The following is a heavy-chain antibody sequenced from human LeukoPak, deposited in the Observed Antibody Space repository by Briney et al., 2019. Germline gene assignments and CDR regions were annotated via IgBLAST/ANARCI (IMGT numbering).Heavy chain of an antibody. D-gene: IGHD4-17*01. CDR1: GFTFSGHG. J-gene: IGHJ4*02. CDR3: ARGAYGDYNFEDVFYLDY. Sequence: GGSLTLSCAASGFTFSGHGLHWVRQAPGKGLEWLAVIWYDGSNKHYADSLKGRFTSSRDNSRNTLYLQMNSLKVEDTAIYYCARGAYGDYNFEDVFYLDYWGQGTLVTVSS. V-gene: IGHV3-33*01. CDR2: IWYDGSNK.